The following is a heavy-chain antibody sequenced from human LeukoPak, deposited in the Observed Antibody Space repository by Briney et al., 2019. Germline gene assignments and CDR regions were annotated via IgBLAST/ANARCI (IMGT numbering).Heavy chain of an antibody. CDR2: INTNTGNP. J-gene: IGHJ4*02. CDR1: GYTFTSYG. D-gene: IGHD6-6*01. V-gene: IGHV7-4-1*02. CDR3: ARGNPGSSEEDDFDY. Sequence: GASVKVSCKASGYTFTSYGISWVRQAPGQGLEWMGWINTNTGNPTYAQGFTGRFVFSLDTSVSTAYLQISSLKAEDTAVYYCARGNPGSSEEDDFDYWGQGTLVTVSS.